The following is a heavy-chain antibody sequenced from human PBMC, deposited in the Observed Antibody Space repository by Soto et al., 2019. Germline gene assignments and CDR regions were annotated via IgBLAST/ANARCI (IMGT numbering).Heavy chain of an antibody. Sequence: ASVKVSCKASGYKFTAYYIHWVRQAPGQGLEWMGWINPGSGRTHLAQKFQGRVTLSRDTSISTGYLELGSLTPDDTAVYYCGAYGTALLNGYSRGNMDVWGQGTTVTVSS. CDR2: INPGSGRT. V-gene: IGHV1-2*02. CDR3: GAYGTALLNGYSRGNMDV. CDR1: GYKFTAYY. D-gene: IGHD3-22*01. J-gene: IGHJ6*01.